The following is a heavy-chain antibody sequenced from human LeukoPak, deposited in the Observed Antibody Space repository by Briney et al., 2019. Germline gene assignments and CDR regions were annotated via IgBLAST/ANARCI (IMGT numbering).Heavy chain of an antibody. V-gene: IGHV4-31*03. Sequence: SQTLSLTCTVSGGSISSGGYYWSWIRQHPGKGLEWIGYIYYSGSTYYNPSLKSRVTISVDTSKNQFSLKLSSVTAADTAAYYCARENLLLWFGELRGYFDYWGQGTLVTVSS. CDR2: IYYSGST. CDR3: ARENLLLWFGELRGYFDY. CDR1: GGSISSGGYY. D-gene: IGHD3-10*01. J-gene: IGHJ4*02.